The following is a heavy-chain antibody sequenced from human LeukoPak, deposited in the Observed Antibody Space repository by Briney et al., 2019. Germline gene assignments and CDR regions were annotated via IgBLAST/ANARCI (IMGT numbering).Heavy chain of an antibody. CDR2: IYHSGST. CDR3: ARGGIEFSSWYSFKHWFDP. Sequence: PSQTLSLTCAVSGGSISSGGYSWSWIRQPPGKGLEWIGYIYHSGSTYYNPSLKSRVTISVDRSKNQFSLKLSSVTAADTAVYYCARGGIEFSSWYSFKHWFDPWGQGTLVTVSS. CDR1: GGSISSGGYS. D-gene: IGHD6-13*01. J-gene: IGHJ5*02. V-gene: IGHV4-30-2*01.